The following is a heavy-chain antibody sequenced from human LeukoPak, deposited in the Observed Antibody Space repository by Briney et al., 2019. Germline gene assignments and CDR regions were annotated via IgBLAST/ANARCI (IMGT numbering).Heavy chain of an antibody. CDR3: ARSNQADDY. J-gene: IGHJ4*02. V-gene: IGHV3-74*01. Sequence: GRSLRLSCAASGFTFSSYWMHWVRQVPGKGLVWVARINPGGSSITYADSMKGRFTTSRDNAKNTLYLQMDSLRAEDTGVYYCARSNQADDYWGQGTLVTVSS. D-gene: IGHD1-14*01. CDR2: INPGGSSI. CDR1: GFTFSSYW.